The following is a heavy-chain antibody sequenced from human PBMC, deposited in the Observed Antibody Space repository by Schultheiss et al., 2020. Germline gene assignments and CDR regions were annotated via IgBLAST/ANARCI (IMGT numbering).Heavy chain of an antibody. CDR1: GFTFSTYA. CDR2: ISGSADSS. D-gene: IGHD6-19*01. J-gene: IGHJ4*02. Sequence: GGSLRLSCAASGFTFSTYAMSWVRQAPGKGLEWVSAISGSADSSFYADSVKGRFTISRDSSRNTLYLQMNSLRAEDTAVYYCAKYSSGWYADYWGQGTLVTVSS. V-gene: IGHV3-23*01. CDR3: AKYSSGWYADY.